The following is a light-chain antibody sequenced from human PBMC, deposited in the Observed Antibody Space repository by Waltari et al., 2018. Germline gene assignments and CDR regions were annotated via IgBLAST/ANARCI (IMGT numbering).Light chain of an antibody. CDR1: ISLLYNGNTY. J-gene: IGKJ2*01. CDR2: EFS. CDR3: IQGIHWRT. V-gene: IGKV2-30*01. Sequence: VVMPQTPPSLPVTLGQPASTPCRSTISLLYNGNTYLSWFNQRPGQSPRRLIYEFSTRDSGVPDKCTGSGAGTAFTQKISRVEAWDIGIYYCIQGIHWRTFGQGTKLEIK.